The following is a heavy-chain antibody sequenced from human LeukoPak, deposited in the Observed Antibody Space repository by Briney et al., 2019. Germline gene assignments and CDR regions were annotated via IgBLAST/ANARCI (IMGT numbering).Heavy chain of an antibody. D-gene: IGHD3-10*01. V-gene: IGHV3-74*01. Sequence: GGSLRLSCAASGFTFSSYGMHWVRQAPGKGLVWVSRINSDGSSTSYAGSVKGRFTISRDNAKNTLYLQMNSLRAEDTAVYYCARDLRHYGSGRPQGYWGQGTLVTVSS. CDR3: ARDLRHYGSGRPQGY. J-gene: IGHJ4*02. CDR1: GFTFSSYG. CDR2: INSDGSST.